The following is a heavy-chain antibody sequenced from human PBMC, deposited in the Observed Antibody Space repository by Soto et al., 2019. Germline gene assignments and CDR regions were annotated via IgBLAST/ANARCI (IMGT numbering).Heavy chain of an antibody. V-gene: IGHV1-69-2*01. D-gene: IGHD1-26*01. CDR1: RYTFTDYF. J-gene: IGHJ6*02. CDR2: VNSEDDGET. Sequence: ASVHVSYKVSRYTFTDYFVHWVQQAPGQGVAWMGFVNSEDDGETIYAEKIQDRVTISAHTSTDTAYMEVTSVSCGDGAVYYCGTVVRLGSTGASAYDTDVWGQGTTVTVSS. CDR3: GTVVRLGSTGASAYDTDV.